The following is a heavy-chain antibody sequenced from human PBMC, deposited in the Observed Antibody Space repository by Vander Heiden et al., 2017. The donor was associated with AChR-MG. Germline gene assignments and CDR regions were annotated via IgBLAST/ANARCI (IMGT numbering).Heavy chain of an antibody. CDR2: IGSSNSFV. J-gene: IGHJ6*02. CDR3: ARYYYGMDV. D-gene: IGHD3-10*01. CDR1: GFTFSSYT. Sequence: EVQLVESGGGLVKPGGSLRLPCAASGFTFSSYTMIWVRQAPGTGLEWVSSIGSSNSFVYYADSVKGRFTISRDNAKNSLYLQMNSLRAEDTAVYYCARYYYGMDVWGQGTTVTVSS. V-gene: IGHV3-21*01.